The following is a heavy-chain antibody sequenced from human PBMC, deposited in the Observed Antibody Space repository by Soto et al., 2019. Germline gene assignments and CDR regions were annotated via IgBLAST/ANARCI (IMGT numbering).Heavy chain of an antibody. J-gene: IGHJ2*01. Sequence: EVQLLESGGGLVQPGGSLRLSCAASGFTFSSYAMSWVRQAPGKGLEWVSAISGSGGSTYYADSVKGRFTISRDNSKNTMYLQMNSLRAEDTAVYYCAKMKKGGDYVWGSYRYTFFDLWGRGTLVTVSS. D-gene: IGHD3-16*02. CDR2: ISGSGGST. V-gene: IGHV3-23*01. CDR3: AKMKKGGDYVWGSYRYTFFDL. CDR1: GFTFSSYA.